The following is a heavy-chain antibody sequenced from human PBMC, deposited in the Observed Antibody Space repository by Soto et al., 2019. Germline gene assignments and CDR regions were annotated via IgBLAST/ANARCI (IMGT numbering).Heavy chain of an antibody. CDR1: GGSISSSSYY. D-gene: IGHD3-3*01. CDR3: ARLTRITIFGVVIDDHFDY. J-gene: IGHJ4*02. V-gene: IGHV4-39*01. Sequence: TLSLTCTVSGGSISSSSYYWGWIRQPPGKGLEWIGSIYYSGSTYYNPSLKSRVTISVDTSKNQFSLKLSSVTAADTAVYYCARLTRITIFGVVIDDHFDYWGQGTLVTVSS. CDR2: IYYSGST.